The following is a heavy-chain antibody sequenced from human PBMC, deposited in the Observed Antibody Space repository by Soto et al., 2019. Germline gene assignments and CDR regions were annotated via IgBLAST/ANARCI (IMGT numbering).Heavy chain of an antibody. Sequence: EVQLVESGGGLVQPGGSLRLSCAASGFSFRDYWMTWVRQAPGKGLEWVAHIEQDGTEKNYVDSVKGRFTISRDNARNSLDLQMNSLRVADTAVYCGAGGIGWESALWGSGVHVTVSS. J-gene: IGHJ4*02. CDR3: AGGIGWESAL. CDR1: GFSFRDYW. D-gene: IGHD6-19*01. V-gene: IGHV3-7*05. CDR2: IEQDGTEK.